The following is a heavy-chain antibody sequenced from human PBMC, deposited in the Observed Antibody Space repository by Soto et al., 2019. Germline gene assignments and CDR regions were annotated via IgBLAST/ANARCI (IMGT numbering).Heavy chain of an antibody. Sequence: GGSLRLSCAASGFTFSSYSMNWVRQAPGKGLEWVSYISSSSSTIYYADSVKGRSTISRDNAKNSLYLQMNSLRDEDTAVYYCAREQFSSSSVRYYYYGMDVWGKGTTVSVSS. D-gene: IGHD6-6*01. CDR1: GFTFSSYS. CDR3: AREQFSSSSVRYYYYGMDV. CDR2: ISSSSSTI. V-gene: IGHV3-48*02. J-gene: IGHJ6*04.